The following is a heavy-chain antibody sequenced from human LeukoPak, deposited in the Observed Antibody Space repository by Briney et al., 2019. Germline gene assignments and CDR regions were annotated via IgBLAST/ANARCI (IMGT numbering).Heavy chain of an antibody. CDR1: GFTFSSYG. D-gene: IGHD3-22*01. J-gene: IGHJ4*02. Sequence: GGSLRLSCAASGFTFSSYGMHWVRQAPGKGLEWVSAISGSGGSTYYADSVKGRFTVSRDNSKNTLYLQMNSLRAEDTAVYYCAKEGSSGYYYRNPFDYWGQGTLVTVSS. CDR2: ISGSGGST. V-gene: IGHV3-23*01. CDR3: AKEGSSGYYYRNPFDY.